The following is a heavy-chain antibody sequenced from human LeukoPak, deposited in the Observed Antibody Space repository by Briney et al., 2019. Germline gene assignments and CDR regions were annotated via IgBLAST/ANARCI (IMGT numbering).Heavy chain of an antibody. CDR1: GFMFSKYW. CDR2: IRGDGSVK. D-gene: IGHD3-3*01. CDR3: ARDLDRTGFLEWLSYYYYYYMDV. J-gene: IGHJ6*03. V-gene: IGHV3-7*01. Sequence: GESLRLSCEASGFMFSKYWMTWVRQAPGKGLEWVANIRGDGSVKYLLDSAKGRFSISRDNAKNSLSLEMNNLRAEDTAVYYCARDLDRTGFLEWLSYYYYYYMDVWGKGTTVTVSS.